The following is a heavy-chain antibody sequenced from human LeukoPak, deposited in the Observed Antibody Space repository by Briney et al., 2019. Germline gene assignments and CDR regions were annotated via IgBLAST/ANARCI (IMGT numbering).Heavy chain of an antibody. CDR3: ARDGVPGGRDV. V-gene: IGHV3-7*01. D-gene: IGHD3-16*01. CDR1: GFTFSTHW. J-gene: IGHJ6*02. Sequence: GGSLRLSCAASGFTFSTHWMNWVRQPPGKGLEWVANINREGSDKNYVDSVKGRSTISRDNAKNSLYLQMNSLRVEDTAVYYCARDGVPGGRDVWGQGTTVTVS. CDR2: INREGSDK.